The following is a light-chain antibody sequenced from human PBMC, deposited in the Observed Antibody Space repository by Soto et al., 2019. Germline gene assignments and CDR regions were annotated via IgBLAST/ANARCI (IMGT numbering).Light chain of an antibody. CDR3: QQYNNWPIT. J-gene: IGKJ5*01. CDR2: GVS. Sequence: EVVLTQSPATLSVSPGEGATLSCRASQSVNLYLAWYQQKPGQAPRVIIYGVSTRATGVPGRFSGSGSGTVFTLTISTLQSEDFGVYYCQQYNNWPITFGQGTQLEIK. CDR1: QSVNLY. V-gene: IGKV3-15*01.